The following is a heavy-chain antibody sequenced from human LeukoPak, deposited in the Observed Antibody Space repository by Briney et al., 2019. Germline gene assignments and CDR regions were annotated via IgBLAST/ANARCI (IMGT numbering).Heavy chain of an antibody. J-gene: IGHJ4*02. CDR1: GFTFSSYA. Sequence: GGSLRLSCAASGFTFSSYAMSWVRQAPGKGLEWVSAISGSGGITFYVGSVKGRFTISRDNSKDTLYLQMNSLRAEDTAVYYCARNENSGWGYFDYWGQGTLVTVSS. CDR2: ISGSGGIT. CDR3: ARNENSGWGYFDY. V-gene: IGHV3-23*01. D-gene: IGHD5-12*01.